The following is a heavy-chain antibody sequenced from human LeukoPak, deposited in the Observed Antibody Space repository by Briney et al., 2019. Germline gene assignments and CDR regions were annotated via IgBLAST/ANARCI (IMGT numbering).Heavy chain of an antibody. CDR2: INPSFGTA. Sequence: SVTVSCKASGGTFSSYAISWVRQAPGQGLEWMGGINPSFGTANYAHMVQGRITITTNTSTSTAYIELRSLRTHGPAVFYCSSIQNGYSYGYKLKDYWGQGTLVTVSS. D-gene: IGHD5-18*01. J-gene: IGHJ4*02. V-gene: IGHV1-69*05. CDR3: SSIQNGYSYGYKLKDY. CDR1: GGTFSSYA.